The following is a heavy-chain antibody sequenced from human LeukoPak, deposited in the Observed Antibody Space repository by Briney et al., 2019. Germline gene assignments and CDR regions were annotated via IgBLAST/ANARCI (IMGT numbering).Heavy chain of an antibody. CDR3: ARGGAARLHFQN. CDR1: GGSITSSNW. V-gene: IGHV4-4*02. D-gene: IGHD6-6*01. Sequence: SETLSLTCAVSGGSITSSNWWSWVRQPPGKGLEWIGEIYHSGSTNDNPSLKSRVTISVDKSKNQFSLKLSSVTAADTAVYYCARGGAARLHFQNWGQGTLVTVSS. CDR2: IYHSGST. J-gene: IGHJ1*01.